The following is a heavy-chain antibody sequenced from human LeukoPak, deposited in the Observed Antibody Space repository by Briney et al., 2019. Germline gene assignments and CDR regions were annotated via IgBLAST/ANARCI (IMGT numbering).Heavy chain of an antibody. V-gene: IGHV1-18*01. J-gene: IGHJ6*02. CDR3: ARVVVTAPSYGMDV. Sequence: ASVKVPCKASGYTFTSYGISWVRQAPGQGLEWMGWISAYNGNTNYAQKLQGRVTMTTDTSTSTAYMELRSLRSDDTAVYYCARVVVTAPSYGMDVWGQGTTVTVSS. D-gene: IGHD2-21*02. CDR2: ISAYNGNT. CDR1: GYTFTSYG.